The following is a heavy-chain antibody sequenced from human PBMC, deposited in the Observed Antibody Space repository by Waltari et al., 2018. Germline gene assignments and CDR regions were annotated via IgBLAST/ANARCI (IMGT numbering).Heavy chain of an antibody. J-gene: IGHJ4*02. D-gene: IGHD1-1*01. CDR3: ARAVPAGRYFDS. CDR1: GGLPLSDYYP. V-gene: IGHV4-30-2*01. CDR2: IYHRETT. Sequence: QLQLQESGSGLVEPSQSLSLTSAVSGGLPLSDYYPWSWIRQPPGEGLEWIGYIYHRETTHYNPSLQSRVTISLDRSKNQFFLKLTSLTAADTAVYYCARAVPAGRYFDSWGQGTLVTVSS.